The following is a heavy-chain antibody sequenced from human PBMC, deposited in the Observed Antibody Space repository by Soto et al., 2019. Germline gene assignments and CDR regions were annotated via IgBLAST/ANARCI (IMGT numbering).Heavy chain of an antibody. CDR3: ARDKGTTVYYYYGMDV. CDR1: GFTFSSYG. CDR2: IWYDGSNK. D-gene: IGHD4-17*01. Sequence: LRLSCAASGFTFSSYGMHWVRQAPGKGLEWVAVIWYDGSNKYYADSVKGRFTISRDNSKNTLYLQMNSLRAEDTAVYYCARDKGTTVYYYYGMDVWGQGTTVTVSS. V-gene: IGHV3-33*01. J-gene: IGHJ6*02.